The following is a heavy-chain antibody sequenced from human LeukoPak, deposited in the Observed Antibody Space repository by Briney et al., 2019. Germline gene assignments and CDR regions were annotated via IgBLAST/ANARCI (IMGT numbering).Heavy chain of an antibody. D-gene: IGHD3-10*01. Sequence: GGSLRLSCAASGLTVSTNYMSWVRQAPGRGLEWVSIIYSGGSTYYADSVKGRFTISRDNSKNTLYLQMNSLRAEDTAVYYCATKFGKLVMDAFDIWGQGTRVTVSS. CDR3: ATKFGKLVMDAFDI. CDR1: GLTVSTNY. V-gene: IGHV3-53*01. J-gene: IGHJ3*02. CDR2: IYSGGST.